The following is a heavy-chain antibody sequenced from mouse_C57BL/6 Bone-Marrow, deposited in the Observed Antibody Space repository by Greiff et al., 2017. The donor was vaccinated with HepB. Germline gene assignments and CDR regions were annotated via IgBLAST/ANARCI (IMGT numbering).Heavy chain of an antibody. J-gene: IGHJ3*01. V-gene: IGHV1-15*01. CDR2: IDPETGGT. D-gene: IGHD2-4*01. CDR3: TLIYYDYPAWFAY. Sequence: QVQLQQSGAELVRPGASVTLSCKASGYTFTDYEMHWVKQTPVHGLAWIGAIDPETGGTAYNQKFKGKAILTADKSSSTAYMELRSLTSEDSAVYYCTLIYYDYPAWFAYWGQGTLVTVSA. CDR1: GYTFTDYE.